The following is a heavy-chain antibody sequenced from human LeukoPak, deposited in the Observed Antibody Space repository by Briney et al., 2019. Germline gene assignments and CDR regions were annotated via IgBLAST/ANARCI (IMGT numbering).Heavy chain of an antibody. Sequence: GGSLRLSCAASGFLVSNNHMSWVRQSPGKGLEWVSVIYTDGDTYYSDSVRGRFTISRDNSKNTVYLQMNHLRAGDTSVYYCARDPGYCSRGHCYSYDYWGQGTLVTVSS. V-gene: IGHV3-66*01. CDR1: GFLVSNNH. CDR2: IYTDGDT. J-gene: IGHJ4*02. D-gene: IGHD2-15*01. CDR3: ARDPGYCSRGHCYSYDY.